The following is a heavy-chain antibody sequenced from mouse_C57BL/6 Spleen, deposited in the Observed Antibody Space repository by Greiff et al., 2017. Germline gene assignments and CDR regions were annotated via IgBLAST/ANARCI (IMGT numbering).Heavy chain of an antibody. V-gene: IGHV1-15*01. Sequence: QVQLKQSGAELVRPGASVTLSCKASGYTFTDYEMHWVKQTPVHGLEWIGAIDPETGGTAYNQKFKGKAILTADKSSSTAYMELRSLTSEDSAVYYCTRSGGNYVSDYWGQGTTLTVSS. J-gene: IGHJ2*01. CDR3: TRSGGNYVSDY. D-gene: IGHD2-1*01. CDR2: IDPETGGT. CDR1: GYTFTDYE.